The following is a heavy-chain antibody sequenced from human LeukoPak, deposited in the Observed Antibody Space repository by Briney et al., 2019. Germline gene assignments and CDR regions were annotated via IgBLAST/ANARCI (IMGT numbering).Heavy chain of an antibody. V-gene: IGHV3-23*01. CDR1: GFTFSSYA. D-gene: IGHD1-7*01. CDR2: ISGSGGST. Sequence: PGGSLRLSCAASGFTFSSYAMSWVRQAPGKGLEWVSAISGSGGSTYYADSVKGRFTISRDNSKNTLYLQMNSLRAEDTAVYYCAKDRLELRFLPGAFDYWGQGTLVTVSS. J-gene: IGHJ4*02. CDR3: AKDRLELRFLPGAFDY.